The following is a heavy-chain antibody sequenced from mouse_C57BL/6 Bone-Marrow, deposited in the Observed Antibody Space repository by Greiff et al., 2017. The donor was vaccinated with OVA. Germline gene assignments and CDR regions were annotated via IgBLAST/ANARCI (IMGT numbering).Heavy chain of an antibody. D-gene: IGHD2-2*01. J-gene: IGHJ2*01. CDR1: GFNIKDDY. V-gene: IGHV14-4*01. CDR2: IDPENGDT. Sequence: EVKLMESGAELVRPGASVKLSCTASGFNIKDDYMHWVKQRPEQGLEWIGWIDPENGDTEYASKFQGKATITADTSSNTAYLHLSSLTSEDTAVYYCTTCGYVWGQGTTLTVSS. CDR3: TTCGYV.